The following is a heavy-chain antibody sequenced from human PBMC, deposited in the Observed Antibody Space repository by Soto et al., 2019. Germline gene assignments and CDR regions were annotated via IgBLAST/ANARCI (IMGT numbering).Heavy chain of an antibody. CDR2: INWNGGST. J-gene: IGHJ4*02. V-gene: IGHV3-20*04. CDR1: GFTFDIYG. D-gene: IGHD3-3*01. CDR3: ARDHRDTIFGVVLYYFDY. Sequence: PGGFMRLSCAASGFTFDIYGMSWVRQAPGKGLEWVSGINWNGGSTGYADSVKGRFTISRDNAKNSLYLQMNSLRAEDTALYYCARDHRDTIFGVVLYYFDYWGQGTLVTVSS.